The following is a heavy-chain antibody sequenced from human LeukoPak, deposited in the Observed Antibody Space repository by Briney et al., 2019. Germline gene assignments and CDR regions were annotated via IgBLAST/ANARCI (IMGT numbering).Heavy chain of an antibody. V-gene: IGHV4-30-2*01. CDR3: ARVTGMVRGVIIGEPPWFDP. CDR1: GGSISSGGYS. J-gene: IGHJ5*02. D-gene: IGHD3-10*01. Sequence: SETLSLTCAVSGGSISSGGYSWSWIRQPPGKGLEWIGYIYHSGSTYYNPSLKSRVTISVDTSKNQFSLKLSSVTAADTAVYYCARVTGMVRGVIIGEPPWFDPWGQGTLVTVSS. CDR2: IYHSGST.